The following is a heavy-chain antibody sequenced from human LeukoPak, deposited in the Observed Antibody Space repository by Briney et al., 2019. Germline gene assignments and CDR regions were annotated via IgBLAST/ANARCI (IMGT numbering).Heavy chain of an antibody. D-gene: IGHD6-13*01. J-gene: IGHJ3*02. CDR1: GYSISSGYY. CDR2: IYHSGST. V-gene: IGHV4-38-2*01. CDR3: ARQLGIPDAFDI. Sequence: SETLSLTCAVSGYSISSGYYWGWIRQPPGKGLEWIGSIYHSGSTYNNPSLKSRVTISVDTSKNQFSLKLSSVTAADTAVYYCARQLGIPDAFDIWGQGTMVTVSS.